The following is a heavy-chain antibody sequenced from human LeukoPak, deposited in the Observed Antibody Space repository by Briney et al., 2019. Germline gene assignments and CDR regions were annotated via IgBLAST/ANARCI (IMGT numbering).Heavy chain of an antibody. CDR3: AATGIWELLGRGWDN. CDR1: GFSLTTEGVG. CDR2: IYWDDAE. J-gene: IGHJ4*02. D-gene: IGHD3-10*01. Sequence: SQTLSLTCSFSGFSLTTEGVGVGWIRQPPGQALDWLALIYWDDAERYKSSLKTRLTITKDTSKNQVVLTMTNMDPVDTGTYYCAATGIWELLGRGWDNWGQGTLVTVSS. V-gene: IGHV2-5*02.